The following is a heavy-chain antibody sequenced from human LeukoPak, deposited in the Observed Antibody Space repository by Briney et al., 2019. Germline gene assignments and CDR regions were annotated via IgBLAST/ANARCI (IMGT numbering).Heavy chain of an antibody. D-gene: IGHD3-3*01. CDR1: GGSISSSY. Sequence: SETLSLTCTVSGGSISSSYWSWIRQPPGKGLEWIGYIYYSGSPNYNPSLKSRVTISVDTSKNQFSLKLSSVTAADTAVYYCARLSAIWSGHSRSWTFDYWGQGTLVTVSS. CDR2: IYYSGSP. CDR3: ARLSAIWSGHSRSWTFDY. V-gene: IGHV4-59*01. J-gene: IGHJ4*02.